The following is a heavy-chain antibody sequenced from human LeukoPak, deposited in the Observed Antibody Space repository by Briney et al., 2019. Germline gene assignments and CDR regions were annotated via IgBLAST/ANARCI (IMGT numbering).Heavy chain of an antibody. Sequence: ASVKVSCKVSGYTLTELSMHWVRQAPGKGLEWMGGFDPEDGETIYAQKFQGRATMTEDTSTDTAYMELSSLRSEDTAVYYCATYSSLLLWFGELDYWGQGTLVTVSS. CDR1: GYTLTELS. V-gene: IGHV1-24*01. J-gene: IGHJ4*02. CDR2: FDPEDGET. D-gene: IGHD3-10*01. CDR3: ATYSSLLLWFGELDY.